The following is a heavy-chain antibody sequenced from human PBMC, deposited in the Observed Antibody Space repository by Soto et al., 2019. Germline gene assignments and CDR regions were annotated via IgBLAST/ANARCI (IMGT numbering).Heavy chain of an antibody. CDR3: ARDGYNRDYFDY. CDR2: ISAYNGNT. Sequence: ASVNGSWKSSGYTFTSYCISWVRQAPGQGLEWMGWISAYNGNTNYAQKLQGRVTMTTDTSTSTAYMELRSLRSDDTAVYYCARDGYNRDYFDYWGQGTLVTVSS. V-gene: IGHV1-18*04. D-gene: IGHD5-12*01. J-gene: IGHJ4*02. CDR1: GYTFTSYC.